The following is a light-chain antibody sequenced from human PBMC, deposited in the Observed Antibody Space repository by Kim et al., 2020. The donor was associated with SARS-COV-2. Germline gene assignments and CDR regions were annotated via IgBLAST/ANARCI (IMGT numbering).Light chain of an antibody. CDR1: QSVSSN. CDR3: QQHSNWPFT. V-gene: IGKV3D-15*01. J-gene: IGKJ4*02. CDR2: GAS. Sequence: VSPGERATLSCRASQSVSSNLAWYQQKPGQAPRLLSYGASTRATGIPARFSGSGSGTEFTLTISSLESEDFAVYYCQQHSNWPFTFGEGTKVDIK.